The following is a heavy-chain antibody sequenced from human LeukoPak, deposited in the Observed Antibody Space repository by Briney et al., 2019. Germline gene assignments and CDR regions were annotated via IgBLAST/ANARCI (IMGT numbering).Heavy chain of an antibody. D-gene: IGHD6-13*01. Sequence: ALVKVSCKASGYTFTSYYMHWVRQAPGQGLEWMGIVNPSGGSTSYAQKFQGRVTMTRDTSTSTVYMELSSLRSDDTAVYYCARAFGAQTYSSSWGADFDYWGQGTLVTVSS. CDR1: GYTFTSYY. CDR2: VNPSGGST. V-gene: IGHV1-46*01. J-gene: IGHJ4*02. CDR3: ARAFGAQTYSSSWGADFDY.